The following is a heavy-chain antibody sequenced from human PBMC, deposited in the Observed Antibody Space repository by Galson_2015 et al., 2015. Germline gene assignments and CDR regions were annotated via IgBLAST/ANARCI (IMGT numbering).Heavy chain of an antibody. CDR3: ARHRYSSSSIAGNYYYGMDV. J-gene: IGHJ6*02. CDR1: GYSFTSHW. V-gene: IGHV5-51*01. Sequence: QSGAEVKKPGESLKISCKGSGYSFTSHWIGWVRQMPGKGLEWMGIIYPGDSDTRYSPSFRGQVTISADKSISTAYLQWSSLKASDTAMYYCARHRYSSSSIAGNYYYGMDVWGQGTTVTVSS. CDR2: IYPGDSDT. D-gene: IGHD6-6*01.